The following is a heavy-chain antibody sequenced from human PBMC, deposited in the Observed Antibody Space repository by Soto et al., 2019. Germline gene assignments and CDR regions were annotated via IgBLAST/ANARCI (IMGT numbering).Heavy chain of an antibody. Sequence: EVQLVESGGGLVQPGGSLRLSCAASGFTFSSYEMNWVRQAPGKGLEWVSYISSSGSTIYYADSVKGRFTSSRDNAKNSLYLQMNSLRAEDTAVYYCARDSYCGGDCHWYFDLWGRGTLVTVSS. CDR3: ARDSYCGGDCHWYFDL. D-gene: IGHD2-21*02. CDR1: GFTFSSYE. V-gene: IGHV3-48*03. CDR2: ISSSGSTI. J-gene: IGHJ2*01.